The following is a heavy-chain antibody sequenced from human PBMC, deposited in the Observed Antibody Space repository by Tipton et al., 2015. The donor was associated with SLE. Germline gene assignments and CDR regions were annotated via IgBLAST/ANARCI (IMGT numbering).Heavy chain of an antibody. CDR2: INHSGST. Sequence: LRLSCAVYGGSFSGYYWSWIRQPPGKGLEWIGEINHSGSTNYNPSLKSRVTISVDTSKNQFSLKLSSVTAADTAVYYCARSRGQGGYFDYWGQGTLVTVSS. D-gene: IGHD3-16*01. V-gene: IGHV4-34*01. CDR1: GGSFSGYY. J-gene: IGHJ4*02. CDR3: ARSRGQGGYFDY.